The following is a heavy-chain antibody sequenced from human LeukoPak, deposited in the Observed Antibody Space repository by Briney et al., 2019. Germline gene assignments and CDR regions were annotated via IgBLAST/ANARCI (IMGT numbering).Heavy chain of an antibody. D-gene: IGHD3-9*01. CDR1: GFTFSSYW. CDR2: IKQDGSEK. Sequence: GGSLRLSCAASGFTFSSYWMSWVRQAPGKGLEWVANIKQDGSEKYYVDSVKGRFTISRDNAKNSLYLQMNSLRAEDTAVYYCARDISSVVEAGYNDYWGQGTLVTVSS. J-gene: IGHJ4*02. V-gene: IGHV3-7*01. CDR3: ARDISSVVEAGYNDY.